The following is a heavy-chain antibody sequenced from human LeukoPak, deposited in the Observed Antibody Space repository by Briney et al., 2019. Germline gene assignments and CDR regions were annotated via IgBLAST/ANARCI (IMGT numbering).Heavy chain of an antibody. CDR3: AKDSRLGSGWDLDY. D-gene: IGHD6-19*01. Sequence: GGPLRLSCAASGFTFDDYTMHWVRQPPGKGLECVSLISYDGGSTYYADSVKGRFTISRDNSKNSLYLQMNSLRTEDTALYYCAKDSRLGSGWDLDYWGQGTLVTVSS. J-gene: IGHJ4*02. V-gene: IGHV3-43*01. CDR1: GFTFDDYT. CDR2: ISYDGGST.